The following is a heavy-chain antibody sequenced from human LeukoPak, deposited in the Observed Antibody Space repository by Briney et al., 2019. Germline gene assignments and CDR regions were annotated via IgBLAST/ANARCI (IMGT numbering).Heavy chain of an antibody. J-gene: IGHJ6*03. D-gene: IGHD3-10*01. Sequence: GGSLRLSCAASGFTVSSNYMSWVRQAPGKGLEWVSVIYSGGSTYYADSVKGRFTISRDNSKNTLYLQMNSLRAEDTAVYYRARGGGAAERGYYYYYMDVWGKGTTVTVSS. CDR3: ARGGGAAERGYYYYYMDV. CDR2: IYSGGST. V-gene: IGHV3-53*01. CDR1: GFTVSSNY.